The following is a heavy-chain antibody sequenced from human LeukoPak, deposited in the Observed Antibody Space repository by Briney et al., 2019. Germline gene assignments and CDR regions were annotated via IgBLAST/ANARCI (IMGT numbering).Heavy chain of an antibody. CDR3: AKDSGYCSGGSCYPSPFDY. J-gene: IGHJ4*02. Sequence: GGSLRLSCAASGFTFSSYAMSWVRQAPGKGLELVSAISGSGGSTYYADSVKGRFTISRDNSKNTLYLQMNSLRAEDTAVYYCAKDSGYCSGGSCYPSPFDYWGPGTLVTVSS. D-gene: IGHD2-15*01. V-gene: IGHV3-23*01. CDR1: GFTFSSYA. CDR2: ISGSGGST.